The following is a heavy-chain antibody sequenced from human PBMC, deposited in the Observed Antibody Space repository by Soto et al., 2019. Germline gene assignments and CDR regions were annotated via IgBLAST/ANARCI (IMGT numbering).Heavy chain of an antibody. V-gene: IGHV4-34*01. CDR3: ARGPSGDKVDY. Sequence: SETLSLTCAVYGGSFSGYYWSWIRQPPGKGLEWIGEINHSGSTNNNPSLTSRVTISVDTSNNQFSLKLSSVSAADTAVYYCARGPSGDKVDYWGQGALVTVSS. CDR1: GGSFSGYY. J-gene: IGHJ4*02. CDR2: INHSGST. D-gene: IGHD7-27*01.